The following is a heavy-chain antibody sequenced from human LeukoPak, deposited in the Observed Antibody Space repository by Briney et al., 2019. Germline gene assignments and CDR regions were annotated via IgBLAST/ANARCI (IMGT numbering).Heavy chain of an antibody. J-gene: IGHJ3*02. Sequence: ASVKVSCKASGYTFTGYYMHCVRQAPGQGLEWMGWINPNSGGTNYAQKFQGRVTMTRDTSISTAYMELSRLRSDDTAVYYCAREGVSGDAFDIWGQGTMVTVPS. D-gene: IGHD2-8*01. CDR3: AREGVSGDAFDI. CDR2: INPNSGGT. CDR1: GYTFTGYY. V-gene: IGHV1-2*02.